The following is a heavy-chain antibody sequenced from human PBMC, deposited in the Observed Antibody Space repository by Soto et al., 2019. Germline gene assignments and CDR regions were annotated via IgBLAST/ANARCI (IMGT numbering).Heavy chain of an antibody. CDR3: ARGGGYYGSGAYYRGYFDH. Sequence: ASVKVSCKASGYSFANYTIHWVRQAPGQGLEWMGWLNPDTASTKFSPRFQGRVIITRDKSANTAFMQLTSLTSEDTALYYCARGGGYYGSGAYYRGYFDHWGLGTLVTVSS. CDR1: GYSFANYT. D-gene: IGHD3-10*01. J-gene: IGHJ4*02. V-gene: IGHV1-3*01. CDR2: LNPDTAST.